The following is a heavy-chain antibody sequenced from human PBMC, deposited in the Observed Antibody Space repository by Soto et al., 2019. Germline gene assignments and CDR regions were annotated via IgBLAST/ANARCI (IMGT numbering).Heavy chain of an antibody. Sequence: QVQLQESGPGLVKPSQTLSLTCTVSGGSISSGAYYWSWIRQHPGKGLEWIGYIYYSGSTYYNPSLKRRVTISVDTSKNQFSLKLSSVTAADTAVYYCAREVDSTRHLDYWGQGTLVTVSS. J-gene: IGHJ4*02. V-gene: IGHV4-31*03. CDR1: GGSISSGAYY. CDR2: IYYSGST. CDR3: AREVDSTRHLDY. D-gene: IGHD5-12*01.